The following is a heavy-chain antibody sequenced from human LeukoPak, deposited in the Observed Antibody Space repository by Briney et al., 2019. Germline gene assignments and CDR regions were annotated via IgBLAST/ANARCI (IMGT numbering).Heavy chain of an antibody. CDR3: ARARKDYVDD. CDR2: MYYSGST. V-gene: IGHV4-39*07. J-gene: IGHJ4*02. Sequence: SETLSLTCTVSGGSISSSGYYWGWIRQPPGKGLEWIGSMYYSGSTYYNPSLKSRVTISVDTSKNHLSLKLSSVTAADTAVYYCARARKDYVDDWGQGTLVTVSS. CDR1: GGSISSSGYY.